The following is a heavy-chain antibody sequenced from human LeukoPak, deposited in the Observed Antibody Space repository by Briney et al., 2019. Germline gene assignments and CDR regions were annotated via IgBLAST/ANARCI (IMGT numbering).Heavy chain of an antibody. CDR3: AREMLRITMVRGVIIGDAFDI. CDR1: GFTFSSYW. V-gene: IGHV3-7*03. CDR2: IKQDGSEK. J-gene: IGHJ3*02. Sequence: GGSLRLSCAASGFTFSSYWMSWVRRAPGKGLEWVANIKQDGSEKYYVDSVKGRFTISRDNAKNSLYLQMNSLRAEDTAVYYCAREMLRITMVRGVIIGDAFDIWGQGTMVTVSS. D-gene: IGHD3-10*01.